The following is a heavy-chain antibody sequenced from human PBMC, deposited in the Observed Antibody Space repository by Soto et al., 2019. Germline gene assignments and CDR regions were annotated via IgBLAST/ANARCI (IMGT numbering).Heavy chain of an antibody. V-gene: IGHV1-2*02. D-gene: IGHD3-3*01. CDR2: INPATGAA. CDR3: ARGGGVGVAGSAAFDM. J-gene: IGHJ3*02. CDR1: GYPVTAYY. Sequence: QLHLVQSGAVVKKPGASVTVSCSASGYPVTAYYMHWVRQAPGRGLEWMGGINPATGAAKYTQTCQGRGTMTRDTSTRTGFMELSGLTSEDTAVFYWARGGGVGVAGSAAFDMWGQGTLVTVSS.